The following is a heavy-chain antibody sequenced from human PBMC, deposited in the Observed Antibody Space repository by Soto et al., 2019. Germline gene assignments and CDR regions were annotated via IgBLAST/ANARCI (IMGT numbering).Heavy chain of an antibody. CDR3: ARENCYARYMEV. CDR2: IYSGDTT. J-gene: IGHJ6*03. CDR1: GFNVSRNY. D-gene: IGHD2-2*01. Sequence: EVQLVESGGGLVQPGESLRLSCAASGFNVSRNYMAWVRQAPGKGLEWVSIIYSGDTTQYGDPEKGRFTIYRHNSNNTVSLQINSLRVKDTAVYYCARENCYARYMEVRGKGTIVNVS. V-gene: IGHV3-53*04.